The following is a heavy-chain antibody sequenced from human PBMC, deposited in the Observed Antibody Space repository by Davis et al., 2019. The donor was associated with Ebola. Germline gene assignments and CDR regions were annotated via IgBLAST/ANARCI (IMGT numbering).Heavy chain of an antibody. CDR2: FDPEDGET. Sequence: AASVTVSCKASGYTFTNYGITWVRQAPGKGLEWMGGFDPEDGETIYAQKFQGRVTMTEDTSTDTAYMELSSLRSEDTSVYYCARDRGGDYSFDYWGQGTLVTVSS. D-gene: IGHD3-10*01. CDR3: ARDRGGDYSFDY. CDR1: GYTFTNYG. J-gene: IGHJ4*02. V-gene: IGHV1-24*01.